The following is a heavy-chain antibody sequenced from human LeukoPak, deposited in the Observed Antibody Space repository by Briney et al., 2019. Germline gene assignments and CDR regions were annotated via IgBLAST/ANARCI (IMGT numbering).Heavy chain of an antibody. V-gene: IGHV3-33*06. CDR1: GFTFSSYG. J-gene: IGHJ4*02. Sequence: PGGSLRLSCAASGFTFSSYGMRWVRQAPGKGLEWVAVIWYDGSNKYYADSVKGRFTTSRDNSKNTLYLQMNSLRAEDTAVYYCAKDGGRYYDSSGYAKYWGQGTLVTVSS. CDR2: IWYDGSNK. D-gene: IGHD3-22*01. CDR3: AKDGGRYYDSSGYAKY.